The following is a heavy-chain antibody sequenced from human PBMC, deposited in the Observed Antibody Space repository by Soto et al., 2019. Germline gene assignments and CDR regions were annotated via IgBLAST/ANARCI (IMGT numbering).Heavy chain of an antibody. V-gene: IGHV3-43*01. CDR2: ISWDGVIT. D-gene: IGHD6-19*01. CDR3: AKVARSLKWLSTYFDY. CDR1: GFIFDDYT. Sequence: PVGSLRLSCATSGFIFDDYTMHWVRQVPGNGLEWVSLISWDGVITYYADSVKGRFTISREKSKHSLYLQMKSLRTEDTALYYCAKVARSLKWLSTYFDYWGQGTLVTVSS. J-gene: IGHJ4*02.